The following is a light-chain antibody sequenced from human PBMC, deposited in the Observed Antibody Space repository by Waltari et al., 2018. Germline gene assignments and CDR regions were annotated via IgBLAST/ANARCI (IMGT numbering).Light chain of an antibody. CDR2: GAS. V-gene: IGKV4-1*01. J-gene: IGKJ4*01. CDR1: QSVLFSSNNKNY. CDR3: QQYYGSPLT. Sequence: DIVMTQSPDSLAVSLGERATINCMSSQSVLFSSNNKNYLAWYQQKPGQPPKLLIYGASTRESWFPDRFIGSESGTDFTLTISRLQAEDVAVYYCQQYYGSPLTFGGGTKVEIK.